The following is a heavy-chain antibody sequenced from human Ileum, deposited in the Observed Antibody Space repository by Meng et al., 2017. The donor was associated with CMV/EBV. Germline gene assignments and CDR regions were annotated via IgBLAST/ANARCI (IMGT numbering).Heavy chain of an antibody. V-gene: IGHV1-69*05. CDR2: IIPIFGTA. J-gene: IGHJ4*02. CDR3: TTYYTL. D-gene: IGHD3-3*01. Sequence: SSGKVSCKACGGTFSSYAISWVRQAPGQGLECMGGIIPIFGTANYAQKFQGRVTITTDESTSTAYMELSSLRSEDTAVYYCTTYYTLGGQGTLVTVSS. CDR1: GGTFSSYA.